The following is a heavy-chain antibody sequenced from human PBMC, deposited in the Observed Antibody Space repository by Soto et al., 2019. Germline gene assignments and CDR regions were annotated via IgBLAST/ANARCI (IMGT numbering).Heavy chain of an antibody. Sequence: GGSLRLSCAASGFSFSTYSMAWVRQAPGKGLEWVSSITSDTTYIFYADSVKGRFTISRDTAKNSLYLQMSSLRAEDTAVYYCVRNSSRFDYWGHGVLVTVSS. CDR1: GFSFSTYS. V-gene: IGHV3-21*01. D-gene: IGHD4-4*01. CDR2: ITSDTTYI. CDR3: VRNSSRFDY. J-gene: IGHJ4*01.